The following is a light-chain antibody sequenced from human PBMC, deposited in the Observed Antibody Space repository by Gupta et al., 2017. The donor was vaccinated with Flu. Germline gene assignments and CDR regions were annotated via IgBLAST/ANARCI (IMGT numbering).Light chain of an antibody. Sequence: SYELTQPPSVSVSPGQTASIASSEAALPQQYASWHQQKPGQAPVLVIYKDTERPSGIPERFSGSTSGTTVTLTISGVQAEDEADYYCQSADSAGTYGVFGSGTKVTVL. CDR1: ALPQQY. CDR3: QSADSAGTYGV. V-gene: IGLV3-25*03. CDR2: KDT. J-gene: IGLJ1*01.